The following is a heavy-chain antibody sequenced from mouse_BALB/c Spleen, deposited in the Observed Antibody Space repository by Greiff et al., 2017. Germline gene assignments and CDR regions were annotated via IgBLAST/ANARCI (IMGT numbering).Heavy chain of an antibody. CDR2: ISYDGST. V-gene: IGHV3-6*01. D-gene: IGHD1-2*01. J-gene: IGHJ2*01. CDR1: GYSITSGYY. Sequence: EVQRVESGPGLVKPSQSLSLTCSVTGYSITSGYYWNWIRQFPGNKLEWMGYISYDGSTYYNPSLKSRISITRDTSKNQYYLQLNSVTTEDTATYDCARLITTGAPYFDYWGQGTTLTVSA. CDR3: ARLITTGAPYFDY.